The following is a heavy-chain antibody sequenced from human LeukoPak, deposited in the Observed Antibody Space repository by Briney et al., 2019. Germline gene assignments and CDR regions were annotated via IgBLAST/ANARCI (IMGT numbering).Heavy chain of an antibody. V-gene: IGHV1-18*01. CDR1: GYTFTSYG. CDR3: ARAATSGYSIQSDAFDI. Sequence: ASVKVSCKASGYTFTSYGISWVRQAPGQGLEWMGWISAYNGNTNYAQKLQGRVTMTTDTSTSTAYMELRSLRSDDTAVYYCARAATSGYSIQSDAFDIWGQGTMVTVSS. J-gene: IGHJ3*02. CDR2: ISAYNGNT. D-gene: IGHD6-13*01.